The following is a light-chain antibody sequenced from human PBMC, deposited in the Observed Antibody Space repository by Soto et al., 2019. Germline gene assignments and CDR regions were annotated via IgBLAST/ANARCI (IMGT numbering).Light chain of an antibody. J-gene: IGKJ1*01. CDR2: DAS. CDR1: QKISGY. V-gene: IGKV3-11*01. CDR3: QQRSYLPWT. Sequence: DIVLTQSPATLSLSPGQRATLSCRASQKISGYLAWYQQKPGQAPRLLIYDASNRATGIPVRFSGSGSGTDYTHPLSSLEPEDFAVYYCQQRSYLPWTFGQGTKV.